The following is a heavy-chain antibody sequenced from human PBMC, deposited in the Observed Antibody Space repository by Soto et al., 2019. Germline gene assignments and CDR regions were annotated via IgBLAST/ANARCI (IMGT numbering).Heavy chain of an antibody. J-gene: IGHJ4*02. CDR2: IWYDGSNK. V-gene: IGHV3-33*01. CDR3: ARKSYSGDSGFYDY. D-gene: IGHD3-22*01. CDR1: GFTFSSYG. Sequence: GGSLRLSCAASGFTFSSYGMHWVRQAPGKGLEWVAVIWYDGSNKYYADSVKGRFTISRDNSKNTLYLQMNSLRAEDTAVYYCARKSYSGDSGFYDYWGQGALVTVSS.